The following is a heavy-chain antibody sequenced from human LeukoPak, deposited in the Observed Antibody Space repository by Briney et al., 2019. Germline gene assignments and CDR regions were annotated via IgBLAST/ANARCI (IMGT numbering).Heavy chain of an antibody. Sequence: GGSLRLSCAASGFTFGSYWMTWVRQAPGKGLEWVANIRQDGNEKYYVDSVKGRFTISRDNAKNSLYLQMDSLRTEDTAVYYCAKGGPSHGVYNWFDPWGQGTLVTVSS. CDR2: IRQDGNEK. CDR3: AKGGPSHGVYNWFDP. J-gene: IGHJ5*02. D-gene: IGHD4-17*01. CDR1: GFTFGSYW. V-gene: IGHV3-7*03.